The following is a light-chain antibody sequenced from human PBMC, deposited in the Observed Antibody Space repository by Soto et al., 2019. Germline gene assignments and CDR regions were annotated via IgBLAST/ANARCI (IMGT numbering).Light chain of an antibody. CDR3: SSYADTTYV. CDR1: SSDVGGYNY. Sequence: SIIRTETSSDVGGYNYVSWYQHHPGKAPKLIIYEVTKRPSGVPDRFSGSKSGNTASLSVSGLQAEDEADYYCSSYADTTYVFGTVTKVTVL. J-gene: IGLJ1*01. V-gene: IGLV2-8*01. CDR2: EVT.